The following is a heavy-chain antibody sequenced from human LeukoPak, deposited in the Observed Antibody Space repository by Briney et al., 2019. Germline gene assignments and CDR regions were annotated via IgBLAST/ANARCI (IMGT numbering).Heavy chain of an antibody. V-gene: IGHV4-31*02. CDR3: ARSGSYYGSTSG. Sequence: PSETLSLTCTVSGGSISSGGYYWSWIRQHPGKGLEWIGYSYYSGSTNYNPSLKSRVTVSLDTSTNRFSLRLSSVTAADTAVYYCARSGSYYGSTSGWGQGTLVTVSP. CDR2: SYYSGST. J-gene: IGHJ4*02. CDR1: GGSISSGGYY. D-gene: IGHD3-10*01.